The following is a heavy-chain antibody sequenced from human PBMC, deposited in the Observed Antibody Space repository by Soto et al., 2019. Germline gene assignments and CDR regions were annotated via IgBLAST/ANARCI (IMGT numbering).Heavy chain of an antibody. Sequence: ASVKVSCKASGYSFTGYYIHWVRQAPGQGLEWMGWINPNSGVTNYAQKFQGRVTMTGDTSISTAYMELNSLRSDDTAVYFCERRVVVNGILHLQTDYWGQGTLVTVSS. J-gene: IGHJ4*02. CDR1: GYSFTGYY. D-gene: IGHD2-21*01. CDR3: ERRVVVNGILHLQTDY. CDR2: INPNSGVT. V-gene: IGHV1-2*02.